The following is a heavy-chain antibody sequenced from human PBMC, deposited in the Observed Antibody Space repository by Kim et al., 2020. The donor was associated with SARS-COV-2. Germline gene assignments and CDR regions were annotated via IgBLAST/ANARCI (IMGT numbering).Heavy chain of an antibody. Sequence: SETLSLTCTVSGGSISSYYWSWIRQPPGKGLEWIGYIYYSGSTNYNPSLKSRVTISVDTSKNQFSLKLSSVTAADTAVYYCARDFWSSGWLYYFDYWGQGTLVTVSS. CDR3: ARDFWSSGWLYYFDY. CDR2: IYYSGST. V-gene: IGHV4-59*13. J-gene: IGHJ4*02. D-gene: IGHD6-19*01. CDR1: GGSISSYY.